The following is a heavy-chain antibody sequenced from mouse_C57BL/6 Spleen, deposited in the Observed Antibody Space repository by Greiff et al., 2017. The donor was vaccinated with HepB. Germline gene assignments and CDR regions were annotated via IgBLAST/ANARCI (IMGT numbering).Heavy chain of an antibody. V-gene: IGHV1-82*01. D-gene: IGHD2-3*01. CDR3: AREIYDGYYGFAY. CDR2: IYPGDGDT. J-gene: IGHJ3*01. CDR1: GYAFSSSW. Sequence: VKLMESGPELVKPGASVKISCKASGYAFSSSWMNWVKQRPGKGLEWIGRIYPGDGDTNYNGKFKGKATLTADKSSSTAYLQLSSLTSEDSAVYFCAREIYDGYYGFAYWGQGTLVTVSA.